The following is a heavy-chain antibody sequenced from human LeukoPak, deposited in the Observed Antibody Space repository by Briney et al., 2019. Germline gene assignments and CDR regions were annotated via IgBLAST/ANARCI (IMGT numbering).Heavy chain of an antibody. Sequence: GGSLRLSCAASGFTFDDYGMSWVRQAPGKGLEWVSYIDSNGRTISYADSVKGRFTISRDNAKNSLYLQMNSLRAEDRAVYYCARGFGLAYSYYCMDVWGKGTTVTISS. CDR3: ARGFGLAYSYYCMDV. D-gene: IGHD3/OR15-3a*01. CDR2: IDSNGRTI. V-gene: IGHV3-48*03. J-gene: IGHJ6*03. CDR1: GFTFDDYG.